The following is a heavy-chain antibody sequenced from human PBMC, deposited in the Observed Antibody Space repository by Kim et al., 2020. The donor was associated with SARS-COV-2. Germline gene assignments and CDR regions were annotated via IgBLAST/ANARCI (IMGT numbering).Heavy chain of an antibody. J-gene: IGHJ5*02. D-gene: IGHD7-27*01. Sequence: YIYYAYSVKGRFTISRDNAKNSLYLQMNSLRAEDTAVYYCARDPSGGFDPWGQGTLVTVSS. V-gene: IGHV3-21*01. CDR3: ARDPSGGFDP. CDR2: YI.